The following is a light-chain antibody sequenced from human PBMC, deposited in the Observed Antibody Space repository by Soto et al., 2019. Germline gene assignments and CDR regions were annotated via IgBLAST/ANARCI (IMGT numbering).Light chain of an antibody. J-gene: IGKJ2*01. CDR1: QSVSGW. CDR3: QQYKVYPYT. V-gene: IGKV1-5*03. CDR2: QAS. Sequence: DIQMTQSPSTLSASVGDRVAITCRASQSVSGWLAWYQQKPGKVPKLLIYQASTLEDGVPSRFSGSGSGTEFTLTISSLQPDDSATYYCQQYKVYPYTFGQGTRL.